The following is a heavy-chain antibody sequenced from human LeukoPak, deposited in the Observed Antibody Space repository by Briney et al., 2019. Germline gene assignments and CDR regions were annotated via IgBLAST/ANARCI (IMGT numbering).Heavy chain of an antibody. CDR2: IRQDGSQK. J-gene: IGHJ4*02. D-gene: IGHD3-16*01. CDR3: ARRAGAYTHPYDY. Sequence: GGSLRLSCAASGFTFSSFWMSWVRQAPGRGLEWVATIRQDGSQKYYLDSVKGRFTISRDNAKNSLYLQMNSLRAEDTAVYYCARRAGAYTHPYDYWGQGTLVTVS. V-gene: IGHV3-7*01. CDR1: GFTFSSFW.